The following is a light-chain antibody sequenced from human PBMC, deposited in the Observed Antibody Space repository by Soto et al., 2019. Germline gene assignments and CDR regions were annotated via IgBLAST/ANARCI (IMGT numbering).Light chain of an antibody. CDR1: QTIGTS. V-gene: IGKV3D-15*01. CDR3: HQYWAWPLT. Sequence: ETVLPQSPAALSVSPGERVTLSCRASQTIGTSLAWYQQRPGQAPMLLIYTASIRASGTPVRFSGFGSGAEFSLTINSLQSEDFAIDYCHQYWAWPLTFGGGTEVEIK. J-gene: IGKJ4*01. CDR2: TAS.